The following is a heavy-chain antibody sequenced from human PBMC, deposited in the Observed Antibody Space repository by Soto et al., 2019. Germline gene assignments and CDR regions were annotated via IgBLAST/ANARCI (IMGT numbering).Heavy chain of an antibody. CDR3: AKDHLSMTSYAIGSFDC. D-gene: IGHD3-10*01. Sequence: QVQLVESGGGVVQPGRSLRLSCAASGFTFSSYGMHWVRQAPGKGLEWVAVISYDGSNKYYADSVKGRFTISRDNSKNTLYLQMNSLRAEDTGVYYCAKDHLSMTSYAIGSFDCWGQGTLVTVSS. V-gene: IGHV3-30*18. J-gene: IGHJ4*02. CDR1: GFTFSSYG. CDR2: ISYDGSNK.